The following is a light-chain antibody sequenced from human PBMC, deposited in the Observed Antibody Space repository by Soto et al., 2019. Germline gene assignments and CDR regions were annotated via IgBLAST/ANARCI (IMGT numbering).Light chain of an antibody. Sequence: QSVLTQPPSASGTPGQRVTISCSGSSSNIGSNTVNWYQQLPGTAPKLLIYSNSNRPSGVPDRFSGSKSGTSASLAITGLQAEDEADYYCQSYDSSLSDYVFGTGTKLTVL. V-gene: IGLV1-44*01. CDR1: SSNIGSNT. CDR3: QSYDSSLSDYV. J-gene: IGLJ1*01. CDR2: SNS.